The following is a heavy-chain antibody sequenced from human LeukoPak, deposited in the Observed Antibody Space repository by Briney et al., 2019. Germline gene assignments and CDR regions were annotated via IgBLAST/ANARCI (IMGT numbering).Heavy chain of an antibody. V-gene: IGHV3-21*01. CDR3: ARDNWNDAPGGFDP. CDR1: GFTFRSYS. D-gene: IGHD1-20*01. Sequence: PGGSLRLSCAASGFTFRSYSMNWVRQAPGKGLEWVSSITRSSTSTYYTDSVRGRFTISRDNAKNSLYLQMNSLRAEDTAVYYCARDNWNDAPGGFDPWGQGTLVTVSS. CDR2: ITRSSTST. J-gene: IGHJ5*02.